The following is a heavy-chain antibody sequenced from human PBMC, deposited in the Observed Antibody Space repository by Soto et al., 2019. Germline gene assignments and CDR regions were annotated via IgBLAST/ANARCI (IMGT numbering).Heavy chain of an antibody. J-gene: IGHJ4*02. V-gene: IGHV1-46*01. Sequence: QVQLVQSGAEVKKPGASVKVSCKASGYTFTSYYMHWVRQAPGQGLEWMGIINPSGGSTSYAQKLQGRVTMTRDTSTSTVYMELSSLRSEDTAVYYCARSTVTTLKGRAYYFDYWGQGTLVTVSS. D-gene: IGHD4-4*01. CDR1: GYTFTSYY. CDR2: INPSGGST. CDR3: ARSTVTTLKGRAYYFDY.